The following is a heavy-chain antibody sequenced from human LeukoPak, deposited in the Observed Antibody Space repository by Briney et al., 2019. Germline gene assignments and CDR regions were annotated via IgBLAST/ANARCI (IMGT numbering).Heavy chain of an antibody. D-gene: IGHD5-12*01. CDR2: IHHGGTT. V-gene: IGHV4-34*10. Sequence: SETLSLTCAVYGESFSDHYWTWIRQSPGKRLEWIGEIHHGGTTNYNPSFKSRVALSLDTSKNQFSLKLSSVTAADTAVYYCARAELGGWLRASDYYYYMDVWGKGTTVTISS. J-gene: IGHJ6*03. CDR1: GESFSDHY. CDR3: ARAELGGWLRASDYYYYMDV.